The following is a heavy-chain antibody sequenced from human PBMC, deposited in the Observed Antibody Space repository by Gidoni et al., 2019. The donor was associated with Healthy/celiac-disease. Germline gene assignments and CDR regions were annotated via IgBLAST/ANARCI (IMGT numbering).Heavy chain of an antibody. V-gene: IGHV1-2*02. CDR3: ARVATIFGVVIIQGNLDY. CDR1: GYTFPGYY. D-gene: IGHD3-3*01. J-gene: IGHJ4*02. Sequence: QVQLVQSGAEVKKHGASVTVSCKASGYTFPGYYMHWVRQAPGQGLEWMGWINPNRGGTNDAQKLQGRVTMTRDTSISTAYMELSRLRSDDTAVYDCARVATIFGVVIIQGNLDYWGQGTLVTVSS. CDR2: INPNRGGT.